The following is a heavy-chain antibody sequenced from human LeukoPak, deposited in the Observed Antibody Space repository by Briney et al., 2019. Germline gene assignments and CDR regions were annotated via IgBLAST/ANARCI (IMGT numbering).Heavy chain of an antibody. V-gene: IGHV1-18*04. D-gene: IGHD3-16*02. CDR1: GYSFPSYG. CDR3: ARNSYDYIWGNYRTPDY. J-gene: IGHJ4*02. Sequence: ASVKVSCKASGYSFPSYGISWVRQAPGQGLQWMGWISTYNGNTNYAQDFQGRVTMTTDPSTTTAYMELRSLRSDDTAVYYCARNSYDYIWGNYRTPDYWGQGTLVTVSS. CDR2: ISTYNGNT.